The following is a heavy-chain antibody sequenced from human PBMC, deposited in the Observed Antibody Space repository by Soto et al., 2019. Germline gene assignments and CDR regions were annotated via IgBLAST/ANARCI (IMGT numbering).Heavy chain of an antibody. CDR3: ARDTVLTGMFDF. Sequence: SETLSLTCTVSGGSIGSYHWSWVRQPPGKGLEWIASVYYTGTTNYNPSLGSRVTISIDAPENQISLKLTSVTAADTASYYCARDTVLTGMFDFWGQGTLVTVYS. V-gene: IGHV4-59*01. J-gene: IGHJ4*02. CDR2: VYYTGTT. CDR1: GGSIGSYH. D-gene: IGHD4-17*01.